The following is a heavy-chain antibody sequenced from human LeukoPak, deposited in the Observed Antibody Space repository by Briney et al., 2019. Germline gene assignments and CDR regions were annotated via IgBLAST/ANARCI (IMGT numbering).Heavy chain of an antibody. Sequence: GGSLRLSCVGSDFTFSTYWMSWVRQAPGKGLEWLANIKQDGSEEYYVDSVKGRFTISRDNAKNSLYLQINSLRTEDTDVFYCTRDCSGGSCWGDAFDIWGQGTMVTVSS. V-gene: IGHV3-7*05. CDR1: DFTFSTYW. J-gene: IGHJ3*02. CDR2: IKQDGSEE. CDR3: TRDCSGGSCWGDAFDI. D-gene: IGHD2-15*01.